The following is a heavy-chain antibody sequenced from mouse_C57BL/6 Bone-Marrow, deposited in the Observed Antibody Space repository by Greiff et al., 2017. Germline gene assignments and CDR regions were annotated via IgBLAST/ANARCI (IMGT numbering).Heavy chain of an antibody. CDR1: GFSLSTFGMG. V-gene: IGHV8-8*01. CDR2: IWWDDDK. D-gene: IGHD1-1*01. Sequence: VMLVESGPGILQPSQTLSLTCSFSGFSLSTFGMGVGWIRQPSGKGLEWLAHIWWDDDKYYNPALKSRLTISKDTSKNQVFLKIANVDTADTATYYWARIAGRFITTVVAPPWFAYWGQGTLVTVSA. CDR3: ARIAGRFITTVVAPPWFAY. J-gene: IGHJ3*01.